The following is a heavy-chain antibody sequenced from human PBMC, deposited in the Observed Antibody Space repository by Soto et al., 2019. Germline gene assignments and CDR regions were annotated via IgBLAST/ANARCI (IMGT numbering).Heavy chain of an antibody. J-gene: IGHJ5*02. CDR2: IYYSGST. D-gene: IGHD2-15*01. CDR3: ARDLTGYCSGGSCHEGETGWFDP. V-gene: IGHV4-31*03. CDR1: GGSISSGGYY. Sequence: QVQLQESGPELVKPSQTLSLTCTVSGGSISSGGYYWSWIRQHPGKGLEWIGYIYYSGSTYYNPSLKSRVTISVDTSKNQFSLKLSSVTAADTAVYYCARDLTGYCSGGSCHEGETGWFDPWGQGTLVTVSS.